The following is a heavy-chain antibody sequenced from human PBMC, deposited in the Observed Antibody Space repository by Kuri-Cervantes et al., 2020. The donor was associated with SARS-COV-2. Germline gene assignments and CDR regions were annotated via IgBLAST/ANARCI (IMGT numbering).Heavy chain of an antibody. J-gene: IGHJ5*02. Sequence: GESLKISCAASGFTFSSYAMSWVRQAPGKGLEWVSAISGSGGSTYYADSVKGRFTISRDNSKNTLYLQMNSLRAEDTAVYYRAKDLTFVVAAPAFIQATKALPITWGQGTLVTVSS. D-gene: IGHD2-2*02. V-gene: IGHV3-23*01. CDR1: GFTFSSYA. CDR3: AKDLTFVVAAPAFIQATKALPIT. CDR2: ISGSGGST.